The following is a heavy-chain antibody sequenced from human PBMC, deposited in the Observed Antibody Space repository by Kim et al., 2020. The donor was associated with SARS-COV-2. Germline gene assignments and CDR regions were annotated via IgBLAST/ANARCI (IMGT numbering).Heavy chain of an antibody. D-gene: IGHD3-16*01. V-gene: IGHV3-33*06. Sequence: KGRITNSRDNSKNKLYLQLNSLRAEDTAVYYCAKDLSIYVWGRLDAFDIWGQGTMVTVSS. CDR3: AKDLSIYVWGRLDAFDI. J-gene: IGHJ3*02.